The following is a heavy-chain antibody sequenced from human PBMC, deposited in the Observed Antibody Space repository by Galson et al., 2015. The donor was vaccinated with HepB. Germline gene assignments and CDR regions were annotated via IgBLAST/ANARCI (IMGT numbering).Heavy chain of an antibody. CDR2: IRSKAYGGTT. CDR3: TPDYVWGSYRPMGGMDV. CDR1: GFTFGDYA. J-gene: IGHJ6*02. D-gene: IGHD3-16*02. V-gene: IGHV3-49*03. Sequence: LRLSCAASGFTFGDYAMSWFRQAPGKGLEWVGFIRSKAYGGTTEYAASVKGRFTISRDDSKSIAYLQMNSLKTEDTAVYYCTPDYVWGSYRPMGGMDVWGQGTTVTVSS.